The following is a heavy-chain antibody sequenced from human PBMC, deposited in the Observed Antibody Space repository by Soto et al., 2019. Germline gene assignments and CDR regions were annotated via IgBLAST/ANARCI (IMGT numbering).Heavy chain of an antibody. CDR2: IYYSGST. D-gene: IGHD6-13*01. V-gene: IGHV4-59*01. Sequence: SDTLSLTCTVSGGSLSSYYWSWIRQPPGKGLEWIGYIYYSGSTNYNPSLKSRVTISVDTSKNQFSLKLSSVTAADTAVYYCARVRRNIAAAGDHYYYYYMDVWAKGTTVNVSS. CDR3: ARVRRNIAAAGDHYYYYYMDV. CDR1: GGSLSSYY. J-gene: IGHJ6*03.